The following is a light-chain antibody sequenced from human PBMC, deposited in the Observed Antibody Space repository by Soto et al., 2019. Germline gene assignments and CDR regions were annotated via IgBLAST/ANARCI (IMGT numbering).Light chain of an antibody. CDR2: GAS. Sequence: EIVLTQSPGTLSLSPGERATLSCRASQSVSSSYLAWYQQEPGQAPRLLIYGASSRATGILDRFSGSGSGTDFTLTISRLEPEDFAVYYCQQYGNSPTFGQGTKVEIK. CDR3: QQYGNSPT. V-gene: IGKV3-20*01. J-gene: IGKJ1*01. CDR1: QSVSSSY.